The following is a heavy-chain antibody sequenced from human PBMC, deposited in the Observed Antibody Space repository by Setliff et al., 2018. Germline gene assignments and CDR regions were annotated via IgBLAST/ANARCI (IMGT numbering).Heavy chain of an antibody. J-gene: IGHJ4*02. V-gene: IGHV1-46*01. CDR1: GYMFTSYY. D-gene: IGHD1-20*01. Sequence: ASVKVSCKASGYMFTSYYMHWVRQTPGQGLEWMGIINPSGGSTSYAQKFQGRVTMTRDTSTSTVYMELSSLRSEDTAVYFCARAAGSNWRTAELYYFDYWGQGTLVTVSS. CDR2: INPSGGST. CDR3: ARAAGSNWRTAELYYFDY.